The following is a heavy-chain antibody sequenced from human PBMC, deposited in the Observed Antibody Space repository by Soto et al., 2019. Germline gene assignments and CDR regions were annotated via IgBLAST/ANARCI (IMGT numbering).Heavy chain of an antibody. CDR2: IYVDGTT. V-gene: IGHV3-66*01. CDR3: IKGKVGTDPNWLDP. D-gene: IGHD2-21*02. Sequence: EVQLVESGGGLVQPGGSLRLSCAASGFSVGSSYLYWVRQAPGRGLQWVSSIYVDGTTYYTDSVKGRFSISRDSSKNTLYLQMNSLGAEDTDLYYCIKGKVGTDPNWLDPWGQGRLVTVSS. CDR1: GFSVGSSY. J-gene: IGHJ5*02.